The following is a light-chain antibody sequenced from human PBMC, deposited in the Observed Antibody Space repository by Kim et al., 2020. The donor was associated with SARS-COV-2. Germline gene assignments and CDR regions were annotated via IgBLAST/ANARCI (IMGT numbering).Light chain of an antibody. J-gene: IGLJ1*01. CDR3: SSYTRAPNSLYV. CDR2: DVS. Sequence: QSALTQPASVSGSPGQSITISCTGTSSGVGGYKFVSWYQLHPGKGPKLILYDVSDRPSGVSDRFSGSKSGDTASLTISGLQPEDEGDYFCSSYTRAPNSLYVFGTGTKVTVL. V-gene: IGLV2-14*03. CDR1: SSGVGGYKF.